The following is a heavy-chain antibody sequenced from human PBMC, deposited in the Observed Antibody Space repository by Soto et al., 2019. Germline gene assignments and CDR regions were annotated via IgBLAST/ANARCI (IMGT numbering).Heavy chain of an antibody. J-gene: IGHJ6*04. CDR1: GYTFTTFD. CDR3: ALLAQGKHGLDV. Sequence: ASVKVSCKASGYTFTTFDINWVRQAPGQGLEWMGWVNPDSGNTGYAQSFQGRVTMARNTSISTAYMELSSLRSEDTAVYYCALLAQGKHGLDVCRKGTTVTVSS. V-gene: IGHV1-8*01. CDR2: VNPDSGNT.